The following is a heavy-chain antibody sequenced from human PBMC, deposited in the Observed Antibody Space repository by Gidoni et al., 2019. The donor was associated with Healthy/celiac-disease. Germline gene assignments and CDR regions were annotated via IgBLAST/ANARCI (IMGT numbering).Heavy chain of an antibody. V-gene: IGHV3-30*18. D-gene: IGHD3-10*01. Sequence: QVQLVESGGGVVQPGRSLRLSCAASGFTFSSYGMHWVRQAPGKGLEWVAVISYDGSNKYYADSVKGRFTISRDNSKNTLYLQMNSLRAEDTAVYYCAKEPSKKYGSGSYWGYWGQGTLVTVSS. CDR2: ISYDGSNK. CDR1: GFTFSSYG. CDR3: AKEPSKKYGSGSYWGY. J-gene: IGHJ4*02.